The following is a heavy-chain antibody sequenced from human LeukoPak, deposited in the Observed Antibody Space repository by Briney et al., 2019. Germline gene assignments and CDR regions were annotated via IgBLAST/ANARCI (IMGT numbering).Heavy chain of an antibody. CDR2: IYYRGST. V-gene: IGHV4-39*01. Sequence: PSETLSLTCTVSGGSISSSTYYWGWIRQPPGRGLEWIVTIYYRGSTYYNPSLKSRVTISVDTSNNQFSLRLSSVTAADTAVYYCAILGTGSYWGQGTLVTVSS. CDR1: GGSISSSTYY. CDR3: AILGTGSY. J-gene: IGHJ4*02. D-gene: IGHD3-10*01.